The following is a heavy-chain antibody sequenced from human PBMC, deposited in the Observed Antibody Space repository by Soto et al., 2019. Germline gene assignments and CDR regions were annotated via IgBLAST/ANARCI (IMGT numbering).Heavy chain of an antibody. V-gene: IGHV1-18*01. CDR2: IGGYKGNT. D-gene: IGHD5-18*01. CDR1: GYTFTNYG. J-gene: IGHJ4*02. CDR3: APHTLDTGMPSGY. Sequence: QVQLVQSGAEVREPGASVKVSCKASGYTFTNYGVSWVRQAPGQGLEWMGWIGGYKGNTNYAQELQGRVTLTTDTSTSTAYMELMSLRSDDTAVYYCAPHTLDTGMPSGYWGQGTLVTVSS.